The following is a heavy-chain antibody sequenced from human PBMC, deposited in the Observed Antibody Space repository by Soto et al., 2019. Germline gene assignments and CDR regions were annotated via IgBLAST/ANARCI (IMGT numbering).Heavy chain of an antibody. J-gene: IGHJ5*02. Sequence: QVQLQQWGAGLLKPSETLSLTCAVYGGSFSGYYWSWIRQPPGKGLEWIGEINHSGSTNYNPSLKRRVTISVDTSKNQCSLELSSVTAADTAVYYCARGRDYVWGSYPWFDPWGQGTLVTVSS. V-gene: IGHV4-34*01. CDR2: INHSGST. CDR3: ARGRDYVWGSYPWFDP. CDR1: GGSFSGYY. D-gene: IGHD3-16*02.